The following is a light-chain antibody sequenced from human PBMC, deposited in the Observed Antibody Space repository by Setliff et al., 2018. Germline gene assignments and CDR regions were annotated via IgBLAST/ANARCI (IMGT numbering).Light chain of an antibody. CDR2: GSS. J-gene: IGKJ5*01. CDR1: QSVSNF. V-gene: IGKV3-20*01. Sequence: ETVLTQSPGTLSLSPGERATLSCRASQSVSNFLAWYQQRPGQAPRLLIYGSSTRATGVPDRFSGSGSGTDFSLTISRLELEDFAVYYCQQYDNSPLTFGGGTRLEIK. CDR3: QQYDNSPLT.